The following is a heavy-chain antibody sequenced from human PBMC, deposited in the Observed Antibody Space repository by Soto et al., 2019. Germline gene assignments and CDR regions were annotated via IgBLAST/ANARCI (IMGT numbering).Heavy chain of an antibody. V-gene: IGHV4-39*01. Sequence: LPLPESGPGPVEASETPVLTFHCSGWSLHNCCSYWAWVRPPPGEGPEWLANIFYSGSTYYNPSLASRVTVSVDTSKNEFSLKLRSVTAADTAVYYCARQPTTGDTDLWFDPWGQGTLVTVSS. J-gene: IGHJ5*02. CDR3: ARQPTTGDTDLWFDP. D-gene: IGHD2-21*01. CDR2: IFYSGST. CDR1: GWSLHNCCSY.